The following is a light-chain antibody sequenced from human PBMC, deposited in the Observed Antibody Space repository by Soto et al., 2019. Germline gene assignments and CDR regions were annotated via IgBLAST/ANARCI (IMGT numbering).Light chain of an antibody. CDR1: QSISSW. Sequence: DIQMTQSPSTLSASVGDRVTITCLASQSISSWLAWYQQKPGQAPKLLIYKASTLKSGVPSRFSGSGSGTEFTLNISSLEPEDFAVYYCQQRSNWPWTFGQGTKVDIK. CDR3: QQRSNWPWT. J-gene: IGKJ1*01. V-gene: IGKV1-5*03. CDR2: KAS.